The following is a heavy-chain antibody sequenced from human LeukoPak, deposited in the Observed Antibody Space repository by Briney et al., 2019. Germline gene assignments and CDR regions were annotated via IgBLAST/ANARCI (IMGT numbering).Heavy chain of an antibody. CDR3: ARHRRVRGVMSAGGAFDI. D-gene: IGHD3-10*01. CDR1: GGSLSSYY. CDR2: IYYSGST. Sequence: SETLSLTCTVSGGSLSSYYWSWIRQPPGKGLEWIGYIYYSGSTNYNPSLKSRVTISVDTSKNQFSLKLSSVTAADTAVYYCARHRRVRGVMSAGGAFDIWGQGTVVTVSS. V-gene: IGHV4-59*08. J-gene: IGHJ3*02.